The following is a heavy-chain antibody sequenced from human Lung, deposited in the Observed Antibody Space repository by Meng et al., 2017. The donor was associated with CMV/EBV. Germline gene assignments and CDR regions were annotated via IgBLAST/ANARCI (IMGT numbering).Heavy chain of an antibody. CDR3: ARDVSGDDHYYNYAMDV. Sequence: SVXVSXXASGGTFSRYGFSWVRQAPGQGLEWMGGIIPIFGTANSAQKFQGRVTITTDGSTSTAYMELSSLRFEDTAVYYCARDVSGDDHYYNYAMDVWGQGTXVTVAS. CDR2: IIPIFGTA. V-gene: IGHV1-69*05. J-gene: IGHJ6*02. D-gene: IGHD5-12*01. CDR1: GGTFSRYG.